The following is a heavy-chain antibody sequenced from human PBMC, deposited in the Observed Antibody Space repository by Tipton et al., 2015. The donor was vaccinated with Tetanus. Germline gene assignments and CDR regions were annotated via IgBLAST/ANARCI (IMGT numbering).Heavy chain of an antibody. CDR1: SGSISSSSYY. V-gene: IGHV4-31*03. Sequence: TLSLTCTVSSGSISSSSYYWSWIRQHPGKGLEWIGDIYYSGSTYYNPSLKSRVTISVDTSKNQFSPKLKSVTAADTAVYYCARDQARGARGWNYFDYWGQGTLVTVSS. CDR3: ARDQARGARGWNYFDY. CDR2: IYYSGST. J-gene: IGHJ4*02. D-gene: IGHD1-26*01.